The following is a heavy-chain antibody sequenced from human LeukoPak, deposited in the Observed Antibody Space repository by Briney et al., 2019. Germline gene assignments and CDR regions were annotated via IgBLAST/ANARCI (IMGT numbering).Heavy chain of an antibody. D-gene: IGHD1-26*01. CDR2: IYSGGST. CDR1: GITVSSNY. V-gene: IGHV3-53*01. J-gene: IGHJ4*02. Sequence: PGGSLRLSCAASGITVSSNYMSWVRQAPGKGLEWVSVIYSGGSTYYADSVKGRFTISRDNSKNTLYLQMNSLRAEDTAVYYCARGAPGSYYSPNFDYWGQGTLVTVSS. CDR3: ARGAPGSYYSPNFDY.